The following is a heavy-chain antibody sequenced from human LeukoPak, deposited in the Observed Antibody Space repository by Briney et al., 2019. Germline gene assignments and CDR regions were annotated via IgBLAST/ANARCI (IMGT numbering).Heavy chain of an antibody. D-gene: IGHD5-18*01. Sequence: GGSLRLSCVVSGFTFKSYWMSWVRQAPGKGLEWLANIKEDGGAKYYVDSVKGRFTISRDNAKTSLYLQMNSLRAEDTAVYYCARDLSGVTGYTYGRGIDYWGQGTLVTVSS. J-gene: IGHJ4*02. CDR2: IKEDGGAK. CDR3: ARDLSGVTGYTYGRGIDY. CDR1: GFTFKSYW. V-gene: IGHV3-7*01.